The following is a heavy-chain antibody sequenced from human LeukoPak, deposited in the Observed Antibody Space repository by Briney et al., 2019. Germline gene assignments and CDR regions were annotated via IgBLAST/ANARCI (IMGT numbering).Heavy chain of an antibody. D-gene: IGHD3-10*01. CDR3: ASERITMVRGVRP. J-gene: IGHJ5*02. CDR2: IHYSGST. V-gene: IGHV4-59*08. CDR1: GGSISSYY. Sequence: SETLSLTCSVSGGSISSYYWTWIRQPPGKGLEWIGHIHYSGSTTYNSSLKSRVTISVDTSKNQISLKLSSVTAADTAVYYCASERITMVRGVRPWGQGTRVTVSS.